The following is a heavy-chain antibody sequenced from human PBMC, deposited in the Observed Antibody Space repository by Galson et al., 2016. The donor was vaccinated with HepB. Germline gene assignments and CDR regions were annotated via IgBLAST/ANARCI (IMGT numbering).Heavy chain of an antibody. D-gene: IGHD2-2*02. V-gene: IGHV3-48*02. J-gene: IGHJ6*02. CDR3: ARNKAALRYYYGMDV. Sequence: SLRLSCAASGFTFSTYGMNWVRQAPGKGLEWVSYIGSTSSSIYYADSVKGRFTISRDNAKNSLYLQMNSLRDEDTAVYFCARNKAALRYYYGMDVWGQGTLVTVSS. CDR2: IGSTSSSI. CDR1: GFTFSTYG.